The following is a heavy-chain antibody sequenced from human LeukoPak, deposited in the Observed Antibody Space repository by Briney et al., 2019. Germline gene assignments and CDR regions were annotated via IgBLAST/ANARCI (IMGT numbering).Heavy chain of an antibody. CDR3: ARVGCCSSTSCYRNWFDP. J-gene: IGHJ5*02. V-gene: IGHV1-2*02. CDR1: GYTFTGYY. CDR2: INPNSGGT. Sequence: ASVKVSCKASGYTFTGYYIHWVRQAPGQGLEWMGWINPNSGGTNYAQKFQGRVTMTRDTSISTAYMELSRLRSDDTAVYYCARVGCCSSTSCYRNWFDPWGQGTLVTVSS. D-gene: IGHD2-2*01.